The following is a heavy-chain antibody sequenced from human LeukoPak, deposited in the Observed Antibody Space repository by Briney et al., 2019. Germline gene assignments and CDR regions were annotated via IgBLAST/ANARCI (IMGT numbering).Heavy chain of an antibody. V-gene: IGHV3-21*01. J-gene: IGHJ3*02. CDR1: GFTFSSYS. CDR3: ARLAVAGRKTDAFDI. D-gene: IGHD6-19*01. Sequence: GGSLRLSCAASGFTFSSYSMNWVRQAPGKGLEWVSSISSSSGYIYYADSVKGRFTISRDNAKNSLHLQMNSLRAEDTAVYYCARLAVAGRKTDAFDIWGQGTMVTVSS. CDR2: ISSSSGYI.